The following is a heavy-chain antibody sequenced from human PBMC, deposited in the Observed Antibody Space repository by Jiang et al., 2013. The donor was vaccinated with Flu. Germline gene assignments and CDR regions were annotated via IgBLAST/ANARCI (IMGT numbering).Heavy chain of an antibody. V-gene: IGHV3-30*18. CDR3: AKSIAVAGFGYYYYGMDV. CDR1: GFTFSSYG. Sequence: QLVESGGGVVQPGRSLRLSCAASGFTFSSYGMHWVRQAPGKGLEWVAVISYDGSNKNYADSVKGRFTISRDNSKNTLYLQMNSLKAEDTAVYYCAKSIAVAGFGYYYYGMDVWGQGTTVTVSS. CDR2: ISYDGSNK. J-gene: IGHJ6*02. D-gene: IGHD6-19*01.